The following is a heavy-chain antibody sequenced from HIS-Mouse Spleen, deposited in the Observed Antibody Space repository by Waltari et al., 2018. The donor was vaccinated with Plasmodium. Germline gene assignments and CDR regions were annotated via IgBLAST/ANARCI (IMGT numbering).Heavy chain of an antibody. J-gene: IGHJ4*02. V-gene: IGHV4-34*01. CDR3: ARGESATTGVYYFDY. Sequence: QVQLQQWGAGLLKPSETLSLTCAVYGGSFSGYYWSWIRQPPGKGLEWIGEINHSGSTNYNPSLKSRVTISVDTSKNQFSLKLSSVTAADTAVYYCARGESATTGVYYFDYWGQGTLVTVSS. CDR2: INHSGST. CDR1: GGSFSGYY. D-gene: IGHD5-12*01.